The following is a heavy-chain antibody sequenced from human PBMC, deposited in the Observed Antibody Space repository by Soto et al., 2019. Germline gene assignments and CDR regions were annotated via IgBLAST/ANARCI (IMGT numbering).Heavy chain of an antibody. Sequence: WETLSLPCTSSGAAVRSASYYWIRVRQPPGKGLEWVGYISYSASTNYSPAFQCPVTIPITRSNNQFSLKLSSMTAADTAVYYWGREGHYDDSRGYTDYWGQGTLVTVSS. D-gene: IGHD3-22*01. CDR1: GAAVRSASYY. J-gene: IGHJ4*02. CDR3: GREGHYDDSRGYTDY. CDR2: ISYSAST. V-gene: IGHV4-61*01.